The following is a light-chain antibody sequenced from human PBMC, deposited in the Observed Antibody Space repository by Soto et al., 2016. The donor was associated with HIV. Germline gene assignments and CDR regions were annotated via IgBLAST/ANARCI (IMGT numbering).Light chain of an antibody. CDR3: QQANNFPWT. V-gene: IGKV1-5*03. J-gene: IGKJ1*01. Sequence: DIRLTQSPPTLSASVGDTVNITCRASQTIRTWLAWYQHRPGKAPKLLMYMVSSLQSGVPSRFSGSGSGTDFTLTISSLQPEDFATYYCQQANNFPWTFGQGTKVEIK. CDR2: MVS. CDR1: QTIRTW.